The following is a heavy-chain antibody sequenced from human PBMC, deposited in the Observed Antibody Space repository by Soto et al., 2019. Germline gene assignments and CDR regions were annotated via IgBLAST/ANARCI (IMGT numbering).Heavy chain of an antibody. J-gene: IGHJ6*04. D-gene: IGHD1-1*01. Sequence: QITLKESSPTLVKPTQTLTLTCSFSGFSLYTGGVGVGWIRQPPGKALEWLALLYWDDTRRYNPSLKNTLTIAKDTSETQVVHTVTDMGPVDTGTYFCAHYTTDTYFDVWGKGATVTVSS. CDR1: GFSLYTGGVG. CDR2: LYWDDTR. V-gene: IGHV2-5*02. CDR3: AHYTTDTYFDV.